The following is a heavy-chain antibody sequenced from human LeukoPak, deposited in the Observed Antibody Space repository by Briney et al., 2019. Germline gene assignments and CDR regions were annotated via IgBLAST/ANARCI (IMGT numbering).Heavy chain of an antibody. J-gene: IGHJ4*02. Sequence: SVKASCKASGGTFSSYAISWVRQAPGQGLEWMGRIIPILGIANYAQKFQGRVTITADKSTSTAYMELSSLRSEDTAVYYCARDFHRRIAAAGHFDYWSQGTLVTVSS. CDR2: IIPILGIA. V-gene: IGHV1-69*04. D-gene: IGHD6-13*01. CDR1: GGTFSSYA. CDR3: ARDFHRRIAAAGHFDY.